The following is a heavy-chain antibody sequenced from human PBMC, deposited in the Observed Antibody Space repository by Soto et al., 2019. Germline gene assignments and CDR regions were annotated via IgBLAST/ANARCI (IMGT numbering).Heavy chain of an antibody. D-gene: IGHD3-10*01. J-gene: IGHJ6*02. CDR1: GFTFSGSA. CDR2: IRSKANSYAT. CDR3: TRHQDYYGSGSYEEYYYYYGMDV. V-gene: IGHV3-73*02. Sequence: EVQLVESGGGLVQPGGSLKLSCAACGFTFSGSAMHWVRQASGKGLEWVGRIRSKANSYATAYAASVKGRFTISRDDSKNTAYLQMNSLKTEDTAVYYCTRHQDYYGSGSYEEYYYYYGMDVWGQGTTVTVSS.